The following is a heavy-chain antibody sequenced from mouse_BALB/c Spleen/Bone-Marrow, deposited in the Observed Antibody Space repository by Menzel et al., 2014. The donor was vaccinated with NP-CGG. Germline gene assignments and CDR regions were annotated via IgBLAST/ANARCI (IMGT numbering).Heavy chain of an antibody. Sequence: VQLQQSGPGLVAPSQSLSITCTISGFSLTSYGVHWVRQPPGKGPEWLVVIWSDGSTTYNSALKSRLSISKDNSKSQVFLKMNSLQTDDTAVYYCARCYYGYAMDYWGQGTSVTVSS. D-gene: IGHD1-1*01. J-gene: IGHJ4*01. CDR2: IWSDGST. CDR1: GFSLTSYG. V-gene: IGHV2-6-1*01. CDR3: ARCYYGYAMDY.